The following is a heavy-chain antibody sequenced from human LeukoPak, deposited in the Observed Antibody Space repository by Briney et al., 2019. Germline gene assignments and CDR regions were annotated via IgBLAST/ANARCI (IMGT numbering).Heavy chain of an antibody. CDR3: ARATTMTTDWFDP. V-gene: IGHV4-39*01. D-gene: IGHD4-17*01. Sequence: SETLSLTCIVSGGSISSYYWGWIRQPPGKGLEWLGSIYYSGSTYYNPSLKSRVTISVDTSKNQFSLKLSSVTAADTAVYYCARATTMTTDWFDPWGQGTLVTVSS. J-gene: IGHJ5*02. CDR2: IYYSGST. CDR1: GGSISSYY.